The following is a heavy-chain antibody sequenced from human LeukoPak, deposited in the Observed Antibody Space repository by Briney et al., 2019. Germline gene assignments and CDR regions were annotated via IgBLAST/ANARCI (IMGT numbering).Heavy chain of an antibody. V-gene: IGHV1-46*01. Sequence: GASVKVSCKASGYTFTSYGISWVRQAPGQGLEWIGLINPTGTRTGYAQEFQGRVTMTRDMSTSTDYMELSSLRSEDTAVYYCARDISMDVWGKGTTVTVSS. CDR2: INPTGTRT. CDR1: GYTFTSYG. J-gene: IGHJ6*03. CDR3: ARDISMDV. D-gene: IGHD3-3*02.